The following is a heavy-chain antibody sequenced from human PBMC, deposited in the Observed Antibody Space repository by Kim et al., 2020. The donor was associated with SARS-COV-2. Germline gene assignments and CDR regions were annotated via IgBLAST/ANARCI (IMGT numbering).Heavy chain of an antibody. Sequence: NPSLKSRVTISVDTSKNQFSLKLSSVTAADTAVYYCASNVDTAMGGYFDYWGQGTLVTVSS. J-gene: IGHJ4*02. V-gene: IGHV4-31*02. CDR3: ASNVDTAMGGYFDY. D-gene: IGHD5-18*01.